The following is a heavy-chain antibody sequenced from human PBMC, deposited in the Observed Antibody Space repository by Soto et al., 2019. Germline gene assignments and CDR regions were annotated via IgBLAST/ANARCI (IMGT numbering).Heavy chain of an antibody. J-gene: IGHJ3*02. V-gene: IGHV3-48*01. Sequence: GGSLRLSCAASGFTFSSYSMNWVRQAPGKGLEWVSYISSSSSTIYYADSVKGRFTISRDNAKNSLYLQMNSLRAEDTAVYYCARESFITMVRGVNAFDIWGQGTMVTVSS. CDR1: GFTFSSYS. CDR3: ARESFITMVRGVNAFDI. CDR2: ISSSSSTI. D-gene: IGHD3-10*01.